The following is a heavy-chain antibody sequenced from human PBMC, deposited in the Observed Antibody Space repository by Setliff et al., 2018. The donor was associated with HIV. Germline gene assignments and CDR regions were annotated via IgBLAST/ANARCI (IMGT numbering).Heavy chain of an antibody. V-gene: IGHV4-39*07. Sequence: ASETLSLTCTVSGDSFSSNTNHWGWIRQPPGKGLEWIGNIFHSGTTYYSPSLKSRVTIAIDTSKNQFSLKLTSLTAADTAVYFCARDPHYYDRSGHYSWFYFDYWGQGTLVTVSS. D-gene: IGHD3-22*01. J-gene: IGHJ4*02. CDR3: ARDPHYYDRSGHYSWFYFDY. CDR1: GDSFSSNTNH. CDR2: IFHSGTT.